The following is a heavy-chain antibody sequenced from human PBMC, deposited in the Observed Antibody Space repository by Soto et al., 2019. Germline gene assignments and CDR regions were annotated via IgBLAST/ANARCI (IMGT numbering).Heavy chain of an antibody. CDR3: AREGGLLYDLNYYYYMDV. CDR1: GYTFTRYD. J-gene: IGHJ6*03. D-gene: IGHD3-10*01. V-gene: IGHV1-8*01. CDR2: MNPNSGNT. Sequence: ASVKVSCKASGYTFTRYDINWVRQATGQGLEWMGWMNPNSGNTGYAQKFQGRVTMTRNTSISTAYMELSSLRSEDTAVYYCAREGGLLYDLNYYYYMDVWGKGTTVTVSS.